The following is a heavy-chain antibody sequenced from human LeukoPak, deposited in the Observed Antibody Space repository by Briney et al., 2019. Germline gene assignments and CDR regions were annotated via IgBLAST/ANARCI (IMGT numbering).Heavy chain of an antibody. CDR2: IYYSGST. CDR1: GGSISSNNYY. V-gene: IGHV4-39*01. Sequence: SSETLSLTCTVSGGSISSNNYYWGWIRQPPGKGLEWIGSIYYSGSTYNNPSLKSRVTISVDTSKNQFSLKLSSVTAADTAVYYCARLRVGHDDVDYWGQGTLVSVSS. J-gene: IGHJ4*02. CDR3: ARLRVGHDDVDY. D-gene: IGHD1-26*01.